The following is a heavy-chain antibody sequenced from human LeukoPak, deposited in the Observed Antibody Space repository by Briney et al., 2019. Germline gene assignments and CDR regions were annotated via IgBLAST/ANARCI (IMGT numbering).Heavy chain of an antibody. J-gene: IGHJ5*02. CDR3: ASFFPSYYDFWSGYKADNWFDP. CDR2: IYYSGST. CDR1: GGSISSGGYY. D-gene: IGHD3-3*01. V-gene: IGHV4-31*03. Sequence: SETLSLTCTASGGSISSGGYYWSWIRQHPGKGLEWIGYIYYSGSTYYNPSLKSRVTISVDTSKNQFSLKLSSVTAADTAVYYCASFFPSYYDFWSGYKADNWFDPWGQGTLVTVSS.